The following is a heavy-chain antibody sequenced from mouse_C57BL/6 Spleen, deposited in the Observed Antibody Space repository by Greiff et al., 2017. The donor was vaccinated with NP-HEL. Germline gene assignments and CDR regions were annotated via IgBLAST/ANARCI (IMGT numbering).Heavy chain of an antibody. J-gene: IGHJ3*01. CDR3: ARGGYGSSYWFAY. CDR1: GYTFTTYP. V-gene: IGHV1-47*01. CDR2: FHPYNDDT. D-gene: IGHD1-1*01. Sequence: QVQLKESGAELVKPGASVKMSCKASGYTFTTYPIEWMKQNHGKSLEWIGNFHPYNDDTKYNEKFKGKATLTVEKSSSTVYLELSRLTSDDSAVYYCARGGYGSSYWFAYWGQGTLVTVSA.